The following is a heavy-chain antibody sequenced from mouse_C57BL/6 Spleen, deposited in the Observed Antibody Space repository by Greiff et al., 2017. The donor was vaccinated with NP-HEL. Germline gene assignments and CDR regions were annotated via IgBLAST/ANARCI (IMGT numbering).Heavy chain of an antibody. CDR1: GYAFSSSW. CDR3: ARGGAMDY. V-gene: IGHV1-82*01. CDR2: IYPGDGDT. J-gene: IGHJ4*01. Sequence: QVQLQQSGPELVKPGASVKISCKASGYAFSSSWMHWVKQRPGKGLEWIGRIYPGDGDTNYNGKFKGKATLTADKSSSTAYMQLSSLTSEDSAVYFCARGGAMDYWGQGTSVTVSS.